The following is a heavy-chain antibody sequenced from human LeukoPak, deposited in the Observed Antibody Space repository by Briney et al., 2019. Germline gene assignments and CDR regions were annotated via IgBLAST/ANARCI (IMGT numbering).Heavy chain of an antibody. D-gene: IGHD4/OR15-4a*01. V-gene: IGHV3-15*01. CDR2: IKSKTDGGTR. J-gene: IGHJ3*02. Sequence: GGSLRLSCAVSGFTSSNAWMSWVRQAPGKGREWVGRIKSKTDGGTRDYAAPVKGRFTISRDDSKNTLYLQMNSLKTEDTAVYYCTTFDYAAFLIWGQGTMVTVSS. CDR1: GFTSSNAW. CDR3: TTFDYAAFLI.